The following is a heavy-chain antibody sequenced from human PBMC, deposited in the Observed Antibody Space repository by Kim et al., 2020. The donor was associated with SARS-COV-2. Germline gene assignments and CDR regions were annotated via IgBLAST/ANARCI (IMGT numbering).Heavy chain of an antibody. J-gene: IGHJ4*02. V-gene: IGHV3-23*01. D-gene: IGHD3-3*01. CDR2: ISGSGGRT. CDR3: ANSITIFGVVIPYFDY. CDR1: GITFSSYP. Sequence: GGSLRLSCAASGITFSSYPMTWVRQAPGKGLEWVSAISGSGGRTYYADSVKGRFTISRDNSKNTLYLQMNSLRAEDTALYYCANSITIFGVVIPYFDYWGQGTLVTVSS.